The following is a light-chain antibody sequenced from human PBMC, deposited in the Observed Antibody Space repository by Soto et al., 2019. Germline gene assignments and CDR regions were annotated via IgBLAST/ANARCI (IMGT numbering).Light chain of an antibody. Sequence: DIQLTQSPSSLSASVGDRVTITCRTSQSINNYLNWYQHIPGKAPRLLIYATSTLQRGVPPRFRGGGSGTLFTLTISSLQPEDFATYYCQQSYRTPFTFGPGTTADI. CDR1: QSINNY. J-gene: IGKJ3*01. CDR3: QQSYRTPFT. V-gene: IGKV1-39*01. CDR2: ATS.